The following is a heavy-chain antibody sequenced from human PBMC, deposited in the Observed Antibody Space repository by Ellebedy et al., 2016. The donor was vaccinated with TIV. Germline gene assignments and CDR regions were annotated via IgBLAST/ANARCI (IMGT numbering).Heavy chain of an antibody. CDR1: GFTFSTYA. CDR3: ATTAVIKGFQN. D-gene: IGHD4-17*01. Sequence: GGSLRLSCAASGFTFSTYAMSWVRQAPGKGLEWVSTISASGGSTYYAASVKGRFTVSRDNSKHTLFLQMHSLRAEDTAVYYGATTAVIKGFQNWGQGTLLTVSS. V-gene: IGHV3-23*01. CDR2: ISASGGST. J-gene: IGHJ1*01.